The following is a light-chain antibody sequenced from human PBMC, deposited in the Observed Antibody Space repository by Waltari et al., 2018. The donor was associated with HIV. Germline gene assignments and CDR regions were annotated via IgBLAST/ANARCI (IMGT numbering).Light chain of an antibody. CDR1: ESVSSVY. J-gene: IGKJ3*01. CDR2: GAS. V-gene: IGKV3-20*01. Sequence: EIVLTQSLGTLSLSPGERATLSCRARESVSSVYLAWYQQKHGQAPRLLIYGASTRATGIPDRLSGSGSGTDFTLTISRLEPEDFAVYYCQQYRSSPLFSFGPGTKVEIK. CDR3: QQYRSSPLFS.